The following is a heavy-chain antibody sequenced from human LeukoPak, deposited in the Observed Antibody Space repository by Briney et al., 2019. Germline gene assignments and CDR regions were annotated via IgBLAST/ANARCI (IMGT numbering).Heavy chain of an antibody. J-gene: IGHJ4*02. V-gene: IGHV3-74*01. Sequence: PGGSLRLSCAGSGFIFSGYWMHWVRQAPGKGLVWVSRIKTDGSTTYYADSVKGRFTFSRDNAKNSLFLQMNSLRAEDTAVYYCARSRGDYERGYFDYWGQGTLVTVSS. D-gene: IGHD4-17*01. CDR3: ARSRGDYERGYFDY. CDR2: IKTDGSTT. CDR1: GFIFSGYW.